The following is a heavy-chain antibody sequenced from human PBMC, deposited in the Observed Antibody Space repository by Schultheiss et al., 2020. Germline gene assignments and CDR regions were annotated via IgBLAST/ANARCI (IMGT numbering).Heavy chain of an antibody. D-gene: IGHD5-24*01. CDR1: GFTFSSYG. J-gene: IGHJ6*03. CDR2: ISYDGINK. Sequence: GGSLRLSCAASGFTFSSYGMHWVRQAPGKGLEWVAGISYDGINKYYADSVKGRFIISRDDSKNTLYLQMNSLKAEDTAVYYCARDHGYNSYYYYNMDVWGKGTTVTVSS. CDR3: ARDHGYNSYYYYNMDV. V-gene: IGHV3-30*03.